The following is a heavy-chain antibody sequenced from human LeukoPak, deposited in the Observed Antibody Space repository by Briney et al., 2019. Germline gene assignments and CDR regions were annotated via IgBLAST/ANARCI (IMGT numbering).Heavy chain of an antibody. CDR1: GGTFSSYA. J-gene: IGHJ3*02. D-gene: IGHD3-10*01. CDR3: ARQNYYGSGSYRGDDALDI. CDR2: IIPILGIA. Sequence: ASVNVSCKASGGTFSSYAISWVRQASGQGLEWMGRIIPILGIANYAQKFQGRVTMTTDTSTSTAYMELRSLRFDDTAAYYCARQNYYGSGSYRGDDALDIWGQGTMVTVSS. V-gene: IGHV1-69*04.